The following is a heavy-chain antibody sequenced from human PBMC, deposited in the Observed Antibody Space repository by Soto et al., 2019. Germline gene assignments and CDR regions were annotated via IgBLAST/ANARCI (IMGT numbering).Heavy chain of an antibody. CDR1: GFSFSTYS. CDR2: LSGGGANT. J-gene: IGHJ4*02. D-gene: IGHD4-17*01. V-gene: IGHV3-23*01. CDR3: ARWSGYADA. Sequence: GGSLRLSCAASGFSFSTYSMAWVRQAAGKGPQWVSGLSGGGANTFYIDSVRGRFTISVDNSKNTVYLQMDSLRADDTAVYYCARWSGYADAWGQGILVTVFS.